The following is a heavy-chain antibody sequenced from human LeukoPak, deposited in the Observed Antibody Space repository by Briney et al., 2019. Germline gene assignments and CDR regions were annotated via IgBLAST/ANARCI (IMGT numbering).Heavy chain of an antibody. CDR2: IYPDDSET. J-gene: IGHJ3*02. Sequence: GESLKISCKGSGYSFTTYWIAWVRQMPGKGLEWMGIIYPDDSETRYSPSFQGQVTISADKSISTAYLQWNSLKASDTAMYYCATMEGGTDAFDIWGQGTMVTVSS. V-gene: IGHV5-51*01. D-gene: IGHD3-10*01. CDR1: GYSFTTYW. CDR3: ATMEGGTDAFDI.